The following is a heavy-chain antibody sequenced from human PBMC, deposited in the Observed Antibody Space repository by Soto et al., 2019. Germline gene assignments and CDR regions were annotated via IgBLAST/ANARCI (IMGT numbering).Heavy chain of an antibody. D-gene: IGHD6-6*01. J-gene: IGHJ6*02. V-gene: IGHV1-46*01. CDR3: ARGSSYGGDYYYYYGMYV. CDR1: GYTFTSYY. Sequence: GASVKVSCKASGYTFTSYYMHWVRQAPGQGLEWMGIINPSGGSTSYAQKFQGRVTMTTDTSTSTAYMELRSLRSDDTAVYYCARGSSYGGDYYYYYGMYVWGQGTTVTVSS. CDR2: INPSGGST.